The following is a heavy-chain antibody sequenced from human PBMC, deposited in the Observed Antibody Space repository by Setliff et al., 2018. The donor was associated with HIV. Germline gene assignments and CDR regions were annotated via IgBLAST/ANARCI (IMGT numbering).Heavy chain of an antibody. Sequence: GASVKVSCKASGYSFTKYGIQWVRQAPGQRLEWMGLINAANGDTKYSQKFQARLTFTRDTSASTVYMELSSLRSEDTAVYYCARGYSNLYYYYYYGMDVWGQGTTVTVSS. V-gene: IGHV1-3*01. J-gene: IGHJ6*02. D-gene: IGHD4-4*01. CDR1: GYSFTKYG. CDR3: ARGYSNLYYYYYYGMDV. CDR2: INAANGDT.